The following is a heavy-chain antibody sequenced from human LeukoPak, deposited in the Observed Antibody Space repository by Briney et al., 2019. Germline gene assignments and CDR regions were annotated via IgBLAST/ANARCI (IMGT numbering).Heavy chain of an antibody. CDR1: GFSFNNAW. CDR2: IKRKIDGETT. V-gene: IGHV3-15*01. J-gene: IGHJ4*02. Sequence: PGGSLRLSCAVSGFSFNNAWMNWVRQAPGKGLEWVGRIKRKIDGETTDYAAPVKGRFTISRDDSKSTLCLQMNSLKSEDTAVYYCTTLSFVWFGDDYWGQGTLVTVSS. D-gene: IGHD3-10*01. CDR3: TTLSFVWFGDDY.